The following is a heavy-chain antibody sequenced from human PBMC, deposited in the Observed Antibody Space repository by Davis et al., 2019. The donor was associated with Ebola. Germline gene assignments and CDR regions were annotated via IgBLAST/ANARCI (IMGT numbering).Heavy chain of an antibody. CDR1: GFTFSSYG. D-gene: IGHD2/OR15-2a*01. J-gene: IGHJ6*02. CDR3: AKEGHSNPFYLYYGMDV. Sequence: GGSLRLSCAASGFTFSSYGMSWVRQAPGKGLEWVSTISSAGGSTYYADSVKGRFTMSRDTSKHMLYLQMDSLRAEDTAVYYCAKEGHSNPFYLYYGMDVWGQGTTVTVS. CDR2: ISSAGGST. V-gene: IGHV3-23*01.